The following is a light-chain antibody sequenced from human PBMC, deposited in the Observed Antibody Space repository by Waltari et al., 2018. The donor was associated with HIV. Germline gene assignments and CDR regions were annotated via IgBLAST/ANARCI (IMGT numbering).Light chain of an antibody. V-gene: IGLV2-14*01. CDR1: SSDVGASAS. J-gene: IGLJ2*01. CDR3: SSYSASGTLVL. Sequence: QSALTQPASVSGSPGQSISISCSGTSSDVGASASVSWYHQHPGEAPTLILYEVKKRPSGISNRFSGSKSGNTASLTISGLQVEDEAHYYCSSYSASGTLVLFGGGTRLTVL. CDR2: EVK.